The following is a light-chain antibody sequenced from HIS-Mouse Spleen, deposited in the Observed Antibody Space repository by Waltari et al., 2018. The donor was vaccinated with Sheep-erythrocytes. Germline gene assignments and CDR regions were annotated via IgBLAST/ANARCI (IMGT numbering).Light chain of an antibody. Sequence: QSALTQPRSVSGSPGQSVTISCTGTSSDVGGSNYVSWYQQHPGKAPKLMIYDVSKRPFGVPDRFSGSKSGNTASLTISGLQAEDEADYYCCSYAGSYNHVFATGTKVTVL. V-gene: IGLV2-11*01. CDR3: CSYAGSYNHV. CDR2: DVS. CDR1: SSDVGGSNY. J-gene: IGLJ1*01.